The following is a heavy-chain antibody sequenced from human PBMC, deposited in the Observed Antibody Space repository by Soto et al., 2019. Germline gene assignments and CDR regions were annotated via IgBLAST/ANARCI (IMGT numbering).Heavy chain of an antibody. V-gene: IGHV3-53*01. CDR2: IYSGGST. CDR3: ASLRSTDDY. Sequence: HPGGSLRLSCAASGFTVSSKYMSWVRQAPGKGLEWVSIIYSGGSTYYADSVKGRFTISRDNSKNTLYLQMNSLRAEDTAVYYCASLRSTDDYWGQGTLVTVSS. J-gene: IGHJ4*02. CDR1: GFTVSSKY. D-gene: IGHD2-2*01.